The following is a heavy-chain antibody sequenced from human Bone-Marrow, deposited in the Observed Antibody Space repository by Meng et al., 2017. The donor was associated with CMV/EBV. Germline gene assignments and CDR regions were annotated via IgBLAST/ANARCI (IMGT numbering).Heavy chain of an antibody. CDR2: ISSSGSTI. CDR1: GFTFSSYE. Sequence: GGSLRLSCAASGFTFSSYEMNWVRQAPGKGLEWVSYISSSGSTIYYADSVKGRFTISRDNAKNSLYLQMNSLRAEDTAVYYCARDSIDSTSYDYSYGMDVWGQGTTVTGSS. CDR3: ARDSIDSTSYDYSYGMDV. J-gene: IGHJ6*02. V-gene: IGHV3-48*03. D-gene: IGHD6-6*01.